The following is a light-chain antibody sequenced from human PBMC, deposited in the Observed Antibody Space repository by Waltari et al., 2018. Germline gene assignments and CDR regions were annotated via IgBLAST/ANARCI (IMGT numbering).Light chain of an antibody. V-gene: IGLV2-14*03. CDR1: SSDVGAYDH. CDR2: DVT. J-gene: IGLJ2*01. Sequence: QSALTQPASVSGSPGQSITISCTGTSSDVGAYDHVSWYRQHPGKAPKLLIYDVTNRPSGVSNRFSGSKSGNTASLTISGLQAEDEANYYCSSYTSITSLNVVFGGGTKLTVL. CDR3: SSYTSITSLNVV.